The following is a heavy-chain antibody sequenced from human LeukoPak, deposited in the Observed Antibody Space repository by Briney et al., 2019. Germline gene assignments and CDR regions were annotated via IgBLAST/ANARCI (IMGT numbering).Heavy chain of an antibody. CDR1: GFTFSNYG. J-gene: IGHJ3*02. V-gene: IGHV3-30*02. D-gene: IGHD3-10*01. CDR3: AKDGRQRKTYFYGSGSANAFDI. CDR2: IRYDGSNK. Sequence: GGSLRLSCAASGFTFSNYGIHWVRQAPGKGLEWVAFIRYDGSNKYYADSVKGRFTISRDNSKNTLYLQMSSLRAEDTAVYYCAKDGRQRKTYFYGSGSANAFDIWGQGTMVTVSP.